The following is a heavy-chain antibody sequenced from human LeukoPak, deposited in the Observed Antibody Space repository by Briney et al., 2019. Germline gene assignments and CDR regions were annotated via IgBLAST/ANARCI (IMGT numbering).Heavy chain of an antibody. J-gene: IGHJ3*02. CDR1: GYTFTSYY. CDR2: INPSGGNT. V-gene: IGHV1-46*01. CDR3: ASNKPGELGAFDI. D-gene: IGHD3-16*01. Sequence: ASVKVSCKASGYTFTSYYMHWVRQAPGQGLEWMGIINPSGGNTGYAQKFQGRVTVTRDTSTSTVYMELSSLRSEDTAVYYCASNKPGELGAFDIWGQGTMVTVSS.